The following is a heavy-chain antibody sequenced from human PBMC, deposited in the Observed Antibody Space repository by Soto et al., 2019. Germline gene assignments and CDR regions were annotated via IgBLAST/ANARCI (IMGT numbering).Heavy chain of an antibody. D-gene: IGHD3-3*01. CDR2: IKQDGSEK. CDR1: GFTFSSYW. Sequence: GGSLRLSCAASGFTFSSYWMSWVRQAPGKGLEWVANIKQDGSEKYYVDSVKGRFTISRDNAKNSLYLQMNSLRAEDTAVYYCARDPIIESYDFWSGYYNWYYFDYWGQGTLVTVSS. J-gene: IGHJ4*02. V-gene: IGHV3-7*01. CDR3: ARDPIIESYDFWSGYYNWYYFDY.